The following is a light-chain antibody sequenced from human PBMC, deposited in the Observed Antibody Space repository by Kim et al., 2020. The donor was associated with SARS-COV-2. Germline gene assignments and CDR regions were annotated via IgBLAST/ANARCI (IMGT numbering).Light chain of an antibody. CDR1: QSVSSSY. J-gene: IGKJ2*01. Sequence: EIVLTQSPGTLSLSPGERATLSCRASQSVSSSYLAWYQQKPGQAPRLLIYGASSRATDIPDRFSGSGSGTDFTLTISRLEPEDFAVYYCQQYGSSPMYTFGQGTKLEI. CDR3: QQYGSSPMYT. V-gene: IGKV3-20*01. CDR2: GAS.